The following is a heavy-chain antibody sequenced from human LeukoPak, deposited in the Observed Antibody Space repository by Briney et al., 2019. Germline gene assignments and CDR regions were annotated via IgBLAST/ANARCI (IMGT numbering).Heavy chain of an antibody. CDR2: IYPGDSAT. CDR1: GSIFTSYW. D-gene: IGHD6-19*01. J-gene: IGHJ4*02. CDR3: ATTAVAGAGSHRVFDY. Sequence: GASLQISCQGSGSIFTSYWIGWGRQLPGRGLEWMGIIYPGDSATRYSPSFQGQVTISDDKSITTAYLQWSSLKASDTAMYYCATTAVAGAGSHRVFDYWGQGTLVTVSS. V-gene: IGHV5-51*01.